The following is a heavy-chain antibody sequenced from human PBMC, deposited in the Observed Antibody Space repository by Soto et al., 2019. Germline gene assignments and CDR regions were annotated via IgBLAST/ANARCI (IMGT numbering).Heavy chain of an antibody. Sequence: GESLKISCKGSGYSFSTSWIGWVRQMPGKGLEWMGIIYPYDSDTRYSPSFQGQVTISADTSLSTVYLQWSSLKASDTAMYYCERREYGLDVWGQGTTVTVSS. J-gene: IGHJ6*02. CDR2: IYPYDSDT. V-gene: IGHV5-51*01. CDR3: ERREYGLDV. CDR1: GYSFSTSW.